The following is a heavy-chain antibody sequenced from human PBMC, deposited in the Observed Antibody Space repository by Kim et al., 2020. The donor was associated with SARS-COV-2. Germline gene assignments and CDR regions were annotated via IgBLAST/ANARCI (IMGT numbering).Heavy chain of an antibody. CDR1: GYTFTDYY. V-gene: IGHV1-2*02. Sequence: ASVKVSCRTSGYTFTDYYMHWVRQAPGQGLEWMGWLNPNSDVTNYAQKFQGRVTMTRDTSISTAYMELSRLRSDDTAVYYCARGERGEFCSSTSCYDFDSCGLGTLVTVSS. CDR3: ARGERGEFCSSTSCYDFDS. D-gene: IGHD2-2*01. CDR2: LNPNSDVT. J-gene: IGHJ4*02.